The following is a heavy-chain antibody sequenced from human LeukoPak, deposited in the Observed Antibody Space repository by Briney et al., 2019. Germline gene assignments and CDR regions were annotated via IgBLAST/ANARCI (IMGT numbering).Heavy chain of an antibody. CDR1: GYSISSGYY. J-gene: IGHJ3*02. CDR3: ARSPWIQLWLGAFDI. CDR2: IYHSGST. Sequence: SETLSLTCVVSGYSISSGYYWGWIRQPPGKGLEWIGSIYHSGSTYYNPSLKSRVTISVDTSKNQFSLKLSSVTAADTAVYYCARSPWIQLWLGAFDIWGQGTMVTVSS. D-gene: IGHD5-18*01. V-gene: IGHV4-38-2*01.